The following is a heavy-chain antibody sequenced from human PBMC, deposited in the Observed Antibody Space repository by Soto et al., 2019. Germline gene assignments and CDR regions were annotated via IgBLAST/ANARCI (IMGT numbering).Heavy chain of an antibody. V-gene: IGHV3-33*01. D-gene: IGHD4-4*01. J-gene: IGHJ4*02. CDR3: ARDVHYSNHIDY. CDR1: GFTFSSYG. Sequence: QVQLAESGGGVVQSGRSLRLSCAASGFTFSSYGMHWVRQAPGKGLGWVAVIWHDGSNKYYADSVKGRFTVSRDNSKNTLYLYMNSLRAEDTAVYYCARDVHYSNHIDYWGQGTLVTVSS. CDR2: IWHDGSNK.